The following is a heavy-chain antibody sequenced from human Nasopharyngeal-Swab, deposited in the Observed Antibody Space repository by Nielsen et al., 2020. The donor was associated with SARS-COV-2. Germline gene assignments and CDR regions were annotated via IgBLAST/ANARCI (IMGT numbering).Heavy chain of an antibody. CDR3: ARVDTYGPELKGAFDI. J-gene: IGHJ3*02. V-gene: IGHV4-39*07. CDR1: GGSISNSYY. CDR2: IDYSGNT. D-gene: IGHD5-18*01. Sequence: GSLRLSCTASGGSISNSYYWGWIRQPPGRGLEWIGSIDYSGNTDYNLSLKSRVTISVDTSKNQFSLRLSSVTAADTAIYYCARVDTYGPELKGAFDIWGQGTVVTVSS.